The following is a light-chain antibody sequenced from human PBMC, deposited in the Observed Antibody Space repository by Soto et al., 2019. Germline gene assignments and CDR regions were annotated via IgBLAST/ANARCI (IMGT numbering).Light chain of an antibody. CDR1: QYINTR. CDR2: QTS. Sequence: DIVFTQSPATLSSFPGDRVTLSCRASQYINTRLAWYQHRPGQAPRLLIYQTSIRAAGIPARFSGSGSETDFTLSISSLEPEDFAVYYCQQRTDRPPWTFGQRTKVDIK. V-gene: IGKV3-11*01. J-gene: IGKJ1*01. CDR3: QQRTDRPPWT.